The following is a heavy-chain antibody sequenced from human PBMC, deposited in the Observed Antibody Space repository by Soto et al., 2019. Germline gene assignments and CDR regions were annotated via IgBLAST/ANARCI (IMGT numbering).Heavy chain of an antibody. CDR2: IYYSGST. V-gene: IGHV4-59*01. Sequence: PSETLSLTCTVSGGSISSYHWSWIRQPPGKGLEWIGYIYYSGSTNYNPSLKSRVTISVDTSKNQFSLKLSSVTAADTAVYYCAGEYRGYAYYRGQRAVVTVSA. J-gene: IGHJ4*02. D-gene: IGHD5-12*01. CDR1: GGSISSYH. CDR3: AGEYRGYAYY.